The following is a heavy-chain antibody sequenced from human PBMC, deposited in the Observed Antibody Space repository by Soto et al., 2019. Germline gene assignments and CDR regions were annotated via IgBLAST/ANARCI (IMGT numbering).Heavy chain of an antibody. CDR1: GFAFSGSA. CDR3: TRDLFSYDYSGILWFDP. D-gene: IGHD3-16*01. V-gene: IGHV3-73*02. J-gene: IGHJ5*02. Sequence: EVQLVESGGGLAQPGGSLKLSCAASGFAFSGSAMYWVRQASGKGPEWVGRIRSKGHNYATEYAASVKGRFTISRDDSKNTAYLQMNSLQTEDTAVYYCTRDLFSYDYSGILWFDPWGQGTLVTVSS. CDR2: IRSKGHNYAT.